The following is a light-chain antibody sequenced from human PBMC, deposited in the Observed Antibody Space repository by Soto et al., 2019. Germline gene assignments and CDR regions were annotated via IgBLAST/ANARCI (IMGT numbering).Light chain of an antibody. CDR3: QYLNSFPLT. CDR2: LAS. J-gene: IGKJ4*01. V-gene: IGKV1-9*01. CDR1: QGIRNY. Sequence: IQLTQSPSSLSASVGDRVTITCRASQGIRNYLAWYQQKPGKAPNLLIYLASTLQGGVPSRFSGRGSGTDFSLTISSLQPEDVATYYCQYLNSFPLTFGGGTKVELK.